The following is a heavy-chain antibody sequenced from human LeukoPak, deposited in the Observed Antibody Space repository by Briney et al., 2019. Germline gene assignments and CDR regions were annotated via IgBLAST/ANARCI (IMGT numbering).Heavy chain of an antibody. V-gene: IGHV3-21*01. D-gene: IGHD3-22*01. CDR2: IISSSRST. J-gene: IGHJ4*02. Sequence: GGSLRLSCAASGFTFSNHGMNWVRQAPGKGLEWVSGIISSSRSTYYADSVKGRFTISRDNAKNSLYLQMNSLRAEDTAVYYCARTGDYYDSSGYYYYWGQGTLVTVSS. CDR3: ARTGDYYDSSGYYYY. CDR1: GFTFSNHG.